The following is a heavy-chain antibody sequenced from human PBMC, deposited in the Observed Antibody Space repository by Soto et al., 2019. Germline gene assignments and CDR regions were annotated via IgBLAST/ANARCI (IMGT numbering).Heavy chain of an antibody. CDR3: ARTIAARDYYYYYMDV. J-gene: IGHJ6*03. Sequence: QVQLVQSGAEVKKPGSSVKVSCKASGGTFSSYTISWVRQAPGQGLEWMGRIIPILGIANYAQKFQGRVTITADKSTSTADMELSSLRSEDTAVYYCARTIAARDYYYYYMDVWGKGTTVTVSS. V-gene: IGHV1-69*02. CDR2: IIPILGIA. D-gene: IGHD6-6*01. CDR1: GGTFSSYT.